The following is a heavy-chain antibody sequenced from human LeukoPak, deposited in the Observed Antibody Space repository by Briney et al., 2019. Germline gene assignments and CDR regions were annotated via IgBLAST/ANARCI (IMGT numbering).Heavy chain of an antibody. CDR1: GFTFSNAW. CDR2: IKSKTDGGTT. CDR3: ATRTSSSWFGTQVDY. Sequence: GGSLRLSCAASGFTFSNAWMSWVRQAPGKGLEWVGRIKSKTDGGTTDYAAPVKGRFTISRDDSKNTLYLQMNSLKTEGTAVYYCATRTSSSWFGTQVDYWGQGTLVTVSS. D-gene: IGHD6-13*01. V-gene: IGHV3-15*01. J-gene: IGHJ4*02.